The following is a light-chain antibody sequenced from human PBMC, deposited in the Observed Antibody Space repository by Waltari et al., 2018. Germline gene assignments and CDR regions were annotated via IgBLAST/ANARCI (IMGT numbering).Light chain of an antibody. CDR1: SSDIGSYNY. Sequence: QSALTQPASVSGSPGQSITISCTGTSSDIGSYNYVSWDQQHPGKAPKPIIYDVTNRPSGVSNRCSGSKSDNTTSLTISGLQAEDEADYYCSSYMDTTTLELFGGGTSLTVL. CDR3: SSYMDTTTLEL. V-gene: IGLV2-14*03. J-gene: IGLJ2*01. CDR2: DVT.